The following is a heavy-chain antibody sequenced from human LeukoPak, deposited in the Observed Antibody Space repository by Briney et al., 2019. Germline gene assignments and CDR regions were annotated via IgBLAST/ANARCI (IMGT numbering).Heavy chain of an antibody. CDR2: ISAYNGNT. CDR1: GYTLTELS. Sequence: GASVKVSCKVSGYTLTELSMHWVRQAPGQGLEWMGWISAYNGNTNYAQKLQGRVTMTTDTSTSTAYMELRSLRSDDTAVYYCARGGYYYDHNWFDPWGQGTLVTVSS. D-gene: IGHD3-22*01. V-gene: IGHV1-18*01. CDR3: ARGGYYYDHNWFDP. J-gene: IGHJ5*02.